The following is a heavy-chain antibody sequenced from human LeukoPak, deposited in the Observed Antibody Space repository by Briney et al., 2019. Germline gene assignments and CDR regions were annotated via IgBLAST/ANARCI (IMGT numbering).Heavy chain of an antibody. D-gene: IGHD3-22*01. J-gene: IGHJ4*02. CDR2: IIPIFGTA. CDR3: ATIYNYYDSSGYYYNPNIYFDY. V-gene: IGHV1-69*05. CDR1: GGTFSSYA. Sequence: SVKVSCKASGGTFSSYAISWVRQAPGQGLEWMGRIIPIFGTANYAQKFQGRVTITTDESTSTAYMELSSLRSEDTAVYYCATIYNYYDSSGYYYNPNIYFDYWGREPWSPSPQ.